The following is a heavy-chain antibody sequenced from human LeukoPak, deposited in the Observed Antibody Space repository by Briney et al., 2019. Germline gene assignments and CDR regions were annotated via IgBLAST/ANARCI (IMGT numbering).Heavy chain of an antibody. CDR1: GDSVSSNSAT. D-gene: IGHD6-19*01. CDR3: ARDVEVAGTGGKKVNYFDY. V-gene: IGHV6-1*01. J-gene: IGHJ4*02. Sequence: SQTLSLTCAISGDSVSSNSATWIWIRQSPSRGLEWLGRTYYRSKWYNDYGLSVKSRITVNPDTSKNQFSLQLSSVTAADTAVYYCARDVEVAGTGGKKVNYFDYWGQGTLVTVSS. CDR2: TYYRSKWYN.